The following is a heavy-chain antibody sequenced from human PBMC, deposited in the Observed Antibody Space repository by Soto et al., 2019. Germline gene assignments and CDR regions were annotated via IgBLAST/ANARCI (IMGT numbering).Heavy chain of an antibody. CDR2: IYYSGST. CDR3: ARRSGEKWGWDYYYYMDV. CDR1: GGSISSYY. J-gene: IGHJ6*03. Sequence: SETLSLTCTVSGGSISSYYLSWIRQPPGKGLQWIGYIYYSGSTNYNPSLKSRVTISVDTSKNQFSLKLSSVTAADTAVYYCARRSGEKWGWDYYYYMDVWGKGTTVTVSS. V-gene: IGHV4-59*08. D-gene: IGHD1-26*01.